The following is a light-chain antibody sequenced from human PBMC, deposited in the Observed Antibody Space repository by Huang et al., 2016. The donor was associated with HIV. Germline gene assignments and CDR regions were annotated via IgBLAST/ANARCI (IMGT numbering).Light chain of an antibody. CDR1: QSVTGNQ. CDR3: QQYGSTPLT. J-gene: IGKJ4*01. Sequence: EIVLKQTPATLSLSPGERVTRSCGASQSVTGNQLGWDQKKPGLAPRLLIYDASNRATGIPDRFSGSVSGTDFTLTISRLESEDFAVYYCQQYGSTPLTFGGGTKVEI. V-gene: IGKV3D-20*01. CDR2: DAS.